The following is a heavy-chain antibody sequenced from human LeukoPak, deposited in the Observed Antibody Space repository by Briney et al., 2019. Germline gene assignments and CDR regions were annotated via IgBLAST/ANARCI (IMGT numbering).Heavy chain of an antibody. D-gene: IGHD3-22*01. Sequence: TGGSLRLSCAASGFTFSTYAMHWVRQAPGKGLEWVAVIYYDGSLNNYADSVKGRFSISRDNSKNTLYLQMNSLRPEDTAVYYCARDGDDSTGFSDYWGQETLVTVSS. V-gene: IGHV3-30*04. CDR2: IYYDGSLN. CDR1: GFTFSTYA. J-gene: IGHJ4*02. CDR3: ARDGDDSTGFSDY.